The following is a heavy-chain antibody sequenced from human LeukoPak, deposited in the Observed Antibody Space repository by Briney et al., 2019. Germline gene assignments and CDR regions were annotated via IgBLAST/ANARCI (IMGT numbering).Heavy chain of an antibody. J-gene: IGHJ4*02. CDR2: IYYSGST. D-gene: IGHD3-10*01. CDR1: GGSISSYY. V-gene: IGHV4-59*12. CDR3: ARRYYGSGSYYNYFDY. Sequence: PSETLSLTCTVSGGSISSYYWTWIRQPPGKGLEWIGYIYYSGSTNYNPSLKSRVTISVDTSKNQFSLKLSSVTAADTAVYYCARRYYGSGSYYNYFDYWGQGTLVTVSS.